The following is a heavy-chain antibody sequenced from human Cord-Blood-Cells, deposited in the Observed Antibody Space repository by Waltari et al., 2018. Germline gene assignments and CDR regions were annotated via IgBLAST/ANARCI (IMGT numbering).Heavy chain of an antibody. J-gene: IGHJ4*02. CDR2: INHGGRP. Sequence: QVQLQQWGAGLLKPSETLSLTCAVYGGSFSGYYWSWIRQPPGKGLEWIGEINHGGRPNYTPSLESRVAISVDPSKYQFSLQLSSVAAAAAAGYYCARHSGSYNCFDYWGQGTLVTVSS. V-gene: IGHV4-34*01. CDR1: GGSFSGYY. CDR3: ARHSGSYNCFDY. D-gene: IGHD1-26*01.